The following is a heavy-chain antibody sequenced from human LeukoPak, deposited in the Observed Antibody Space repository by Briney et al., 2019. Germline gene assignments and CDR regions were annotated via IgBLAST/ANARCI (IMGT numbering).Heavy chain of an antibody. D-gene: IGHD2-2*01. CDR2: IIPIFGTA. CDR1: GYTFTSYG. CDR3: ARRGDCSSTSCYVDE. Sequence: SVKVSCKASGYTFTSYGISWVRQAPGQGLEWMGGIIPIFGTANYAQKFQGRVTITADESTSTAYMELSSLRSEDTAVYYCARRGDCSSTSCYVDEWGQGTLVTVSS. V-gene: IGHV1-69*13. J-gene: IGHJ4*02.